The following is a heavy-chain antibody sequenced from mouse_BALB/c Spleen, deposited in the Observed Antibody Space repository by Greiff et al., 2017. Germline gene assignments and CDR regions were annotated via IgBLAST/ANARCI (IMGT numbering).Heavy chain of an antibody. CDR3: AKEGRLGYWYFDV. J-gene: IGHJ1*01. CDR1: GFTFSSFG. D-gene: IGHD4-1*01. V-gene: IGHV5-17*02. CDR2: ISSGSSTI. Sequence: EVMLVESGGGLVQPGGSRKLSCAASGFTFSSFGMHWVRQAPEKGLEWVAYISSGSSTIYYADTVKGRFTISRDNPKNTLFLQMTSLRSEDTAMYYCAKEGRLGYWYFDVWGAGTTVTVSS.